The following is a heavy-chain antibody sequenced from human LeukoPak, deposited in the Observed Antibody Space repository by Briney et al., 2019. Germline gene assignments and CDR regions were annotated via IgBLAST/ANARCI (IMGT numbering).Heavy chain of an antibody. CDR2: ISRSGTNI. J-gene: IGHJ4*02. Sequence: GGSLRLSCVASGFTFSTSDMNWVRQAPGKGLDWVSYISRSGTNIYYAESVKGRFTISRDNAKKSLYLQMNRLRVEDTAVYYCARMGGNLSRWGQGTLVTVSS. V-gene: IGHV3-48*03. D-gene: IGHD1-26*01. CDR3: ARMGGNLSR. CDR1: GFTFSTSD.